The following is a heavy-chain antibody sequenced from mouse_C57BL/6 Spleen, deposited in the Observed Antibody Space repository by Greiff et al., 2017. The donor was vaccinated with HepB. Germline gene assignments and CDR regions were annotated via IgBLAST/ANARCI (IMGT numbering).Heavy chain of an antibody. D-gene: IGHD1-1*01. CDR2: INPDSSTI. J-gene: IGHJ1*03. CDR3: ARPGYYGPHWYFDV. V-gene: IGHV4-1*01. CDR1: GIDFSRYW. Sequence: EVKLLESGGGLVQPGGSLKLSCAASGIDFSRYWMSWVRRAPGKGLEWIGEINPDSSTINYAPSLKDKFIISRDNAKNTLYLQMSKVRSEDTALYYCARPGYYGPHWYFDVWGTGTTVTVSS.